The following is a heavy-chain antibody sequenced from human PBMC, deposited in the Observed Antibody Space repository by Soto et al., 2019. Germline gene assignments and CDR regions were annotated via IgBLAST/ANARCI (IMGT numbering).Heavy chain of an antibody. J-gene: IGHJ3*01. D-gene: IGHD1-26*01. CDR2: IHSDGTST. V-gene: IGHV3-74*01. CDR3: ARGDRGAFDL. CDR1: GFTFDYDW. Sequence: EVQLVESGGGLVQPGESLRLSCAASGFTFDYDWMHWVRQARGKGLVWVSRIHSDGTSTTYADSVKGRFTISRDNAKNTLSLQMNSLRAEDTAVYYCARGDRGAFDLWGQGTVVTVSS.